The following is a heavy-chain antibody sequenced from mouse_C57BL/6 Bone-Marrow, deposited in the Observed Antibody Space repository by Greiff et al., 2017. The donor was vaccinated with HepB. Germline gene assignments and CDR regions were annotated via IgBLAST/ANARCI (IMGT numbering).Heavy chain of an antibody. V-gene: IGHV1-82*01. J-gene: IGHJ3*01. Sequence: QVQLQQSGPELVKPGASVKISCKASGYAFSSSWMNWVKQRPGKGLEWIGRIYPGDGDTNYNGKFKGKATLTADKSSSTAYMQLSSLTSEDSAVYVCAREGYYPCFAYWGQGTLVTVSA. CDR2: IYPGDGDT. CDR3: AREGYYPCFAY. D-gene: IGHD1-1*01. CDR1: GYAFSSSW.